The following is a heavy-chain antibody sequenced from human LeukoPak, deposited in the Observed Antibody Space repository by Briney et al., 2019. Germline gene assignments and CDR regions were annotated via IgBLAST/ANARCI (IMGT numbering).Heavy chain of an antibody. D-gene: IGHD3-10*01. CDR1: GFTFSSYE. Sequence: GGSLRLSCAASGFTFSSYEMNWVRQAPGKGLEWVSYISSSGSTIYYADSVKGRFTIPRDNAKNSLYLQMNSLRAEDTAVYYCARVQGMVDYWGQGTLVTVSS. CDR2: ISSSGSTI. V-gene: IGHV3-48*03. J-gene: IGHJ4*02. CDR3: ARVQGMVDY.